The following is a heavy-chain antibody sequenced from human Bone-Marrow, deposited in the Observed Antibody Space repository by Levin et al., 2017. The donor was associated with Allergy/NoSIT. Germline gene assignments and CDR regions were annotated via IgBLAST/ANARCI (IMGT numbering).Heavy chain of an antibody. CDR3: ARVMPLRHGAQFRGDWFDP. D-gene: IGHD3-10*01. J-gene: IGHJ5*02. CDR1: GYTFNNYL. V-gene: IGHV1-8*01. CDR2: LDPNSGNT. Sequence: GESLKISCQASGYTFNNYLITWVRQASGQGLEWMGSLDPNSGNTEYSQKFQGRVAMTRDISIGTAYMELSTLRAEDTAVYYCARVMPLRHGAQFRGDWFDPWGQGALVTVSS.